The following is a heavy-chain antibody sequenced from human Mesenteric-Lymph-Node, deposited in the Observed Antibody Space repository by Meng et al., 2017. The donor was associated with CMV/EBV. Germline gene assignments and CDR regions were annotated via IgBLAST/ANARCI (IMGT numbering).Heavy chain of an antibody. D-gene: IGHD1-26*01. J-gene: IGHJ4*02. CDR2: IIPIFGTA. CDR1: GGTFSSYA. Sequence: SVQVSCKASGGTFSSYAISWVRQAPGQGLEWMGGIIPIFGTANYAQKFQGRVTITTDESTSTAYMELSSLRSEDTAVYYCAVPIREGSGSYGYWGQGTLVTVSS. CDR3: AVPIREGSGSYGY. V-gene: IGHV1-69*05.